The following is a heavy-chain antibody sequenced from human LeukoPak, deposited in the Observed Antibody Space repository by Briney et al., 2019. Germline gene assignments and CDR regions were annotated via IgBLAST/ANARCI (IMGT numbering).Heavy chain of an antibody. J-gene: IGHJ4*02. CDR2: IYYSGST. CDR3: ARVIPGQWLVPSVFDY. CDR1: GGSISSYY. V-gene: IGHV4-59*01. D-gene: IGHD6-19*01. Sequence: SESLSLTCTVSGGSISSYYWSWIRQPPGKGLEWIGYIYYSGSTNYNPSLKSRVTISVDTSKNQFSLKLSSVTAADTAVYYCARVIPGQWLVPSVFDYWGQGTLVTVSS.